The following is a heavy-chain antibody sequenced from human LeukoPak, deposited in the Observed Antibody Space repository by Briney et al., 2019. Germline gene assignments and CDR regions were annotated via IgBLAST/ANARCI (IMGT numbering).Heavy chain of an antibody. CDR1: GGSISSNSYY. CDR2: IYYSGTT. D-gene: IGHD1-26*01. J-gene: IGHJ5*02. V-gene: IGHV4-39*01. Sequence: SETLSLTCTVSGGSISSNSYYWVWIRQPPGKGLEWIGSIYYSGTTYYNPSLKSRVTISVDTSKNQFSLKLASLTAADTAVYYCARRPIVGSTGFYFDPWGPGTLVTVSS. CDR3: ARRPIVGSTGFYFDP.